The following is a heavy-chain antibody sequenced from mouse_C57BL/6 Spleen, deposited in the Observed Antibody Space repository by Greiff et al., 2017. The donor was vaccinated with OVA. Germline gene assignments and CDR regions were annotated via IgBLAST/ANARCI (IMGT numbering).Heavy chain of an antibody. CDR1: GFTFSDYY. J-gene: IGHJ2*01. CDR3: ARDANYYGSSYFDY. Sequence: DVHLVESEGGLVQPGSSMKLSCTASGFTFSDYYMAWVRQVPEKGLEWVANINYDGSSTYYLDSLKSRFIISRDNAKNILYLQMSSLKSEDTATYYCARDANYYGSSYFDYWGQGTTLTVSS. V-gene: IGHV5-16*01. CDR2: INYDGSST. D-gene: IGHD1-1*01.